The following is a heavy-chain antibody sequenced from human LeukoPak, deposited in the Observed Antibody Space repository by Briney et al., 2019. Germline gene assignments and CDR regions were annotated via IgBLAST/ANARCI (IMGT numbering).Heavy chain of an antibody. CDR1: GYTITSYA. CDR2: INTNTGNP. D-gene: IGHD6-19*01. V-gene: IGHV7-4-1*02. Sequence: ASVEVSCKASGYTITSYAMNWVRQAPGQGLEWMGWINTNTGNPTYAQGFTGRFVFSLDTSVSTAYLQISSLKAEDTAVYYCARDQEMYSSGWTPRDYYYGMDVWGQGTTVTVSS. J-gene: IGHJ6*02. CDR3: ARDQEMYSSGWTPRDYYYGMDV.